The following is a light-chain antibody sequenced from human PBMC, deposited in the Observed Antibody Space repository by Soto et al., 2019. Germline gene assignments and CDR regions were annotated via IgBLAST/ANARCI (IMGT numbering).Light chain of an antibody. Sequence: QSALTQPASVSGSPGQSITISCTGTSSDVGGYNYVSWYQQHPGKAPKLMIYEVSNRPSGVSNRFSGSKSGNTASLTISGLQDEDEADYYCSSYTSSSPYVFGTGTKLTAL. J-gene: IGLJ1*01. CDR2: EVS. CDR1: SSDVGGYNY. CDR3: SSYTSSSPYV. V-gene: IGLV2-14*01.